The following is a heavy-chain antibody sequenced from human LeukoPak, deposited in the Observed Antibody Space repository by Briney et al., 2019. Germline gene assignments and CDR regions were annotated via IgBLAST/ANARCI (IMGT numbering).Heavy chain of an antibody. Sequence: GGSLRLSCAASGFTFDDYAMHWARQAPGKGLEWVSGISWNSGSIGYADSVKGRFTISRDNAKNSLYLQMNSLRAEDTALYYCAKDIGGNWNDVGYFDYWGQGTLVTVSS. CDR3: AKDIGGNWNDVGYFDY. CDR1: GFTFDDYA. V-gene: IGHV3-9*01. J-gene: IGHJ4*02. CDR2: ISWNSGSI. D-gene: IGHD1-20*01.